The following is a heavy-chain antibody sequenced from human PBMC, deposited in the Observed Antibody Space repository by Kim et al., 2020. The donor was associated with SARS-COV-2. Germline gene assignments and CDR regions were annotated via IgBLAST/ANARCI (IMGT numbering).Heavy chain of an antibody. CDR2: IYHSGST. D-gene: IGHD5-18*01. J-gene: IGHJ6*02. V-gene: IGHV4-4*02. Sequence: SETLSLTCAVSGGSIISSNWWSWVRQPPGKGLEWIGEIYHSGSTNYNPSLKSRVTISVDKSKNQFSLKLSSVTAADTAVYYCASSTPDFPDTAMVTTEDYYYGMDVWGQGTTVTVSS. CDR1: GGSIISSNW. CDR3: ASSTPDFPDTAMVTTEDYYYGMDV.